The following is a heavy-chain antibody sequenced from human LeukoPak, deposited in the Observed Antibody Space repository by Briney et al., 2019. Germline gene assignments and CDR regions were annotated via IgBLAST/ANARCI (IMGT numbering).Heavy chain of an antibody. V-gene: IGHV3-30*02. D-gene: IGHD3-10*01. CDR2: IRYDGSNK. Sequence: PGGSLRLSCAASGFTFSSYGMHWVRQAPGKGLEWVAFIRYDGSNKYYADSVKGRFTISRDNSKNTLYLQMNSLRAEDTAVYYCARDENWATMVRGVIHPSFDYWGQGTLVTVSS. CDR1: GFTFSSYG. J-gene: IGHJ4*02. CDR3: ARDENWATMVRGVIHPSFDY.